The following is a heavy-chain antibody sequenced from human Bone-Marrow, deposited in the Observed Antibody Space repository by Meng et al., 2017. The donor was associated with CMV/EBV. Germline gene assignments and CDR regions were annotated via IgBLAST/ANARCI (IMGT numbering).Heavy chain of an antibody. CDR2: IYYSGST. V-gene: IGHV4-39*07. J-gene: IGHJ6*01. CDR3: ARSITIFGVVRRGNYYDMDV. D-gene: IGHD3-3*01. Sequence: SETLSLTCTVPGGSITSSSYYWGWIRQPPGKGLEWIGSIYYSGSTYYNPSLKSRVTISVDTSKNQFSLKLSSVTAADTAVYDCARSITIFGVVRRGNYYDMDVCGQGTTVTVSS. CDR1: GGSITSSSYY.